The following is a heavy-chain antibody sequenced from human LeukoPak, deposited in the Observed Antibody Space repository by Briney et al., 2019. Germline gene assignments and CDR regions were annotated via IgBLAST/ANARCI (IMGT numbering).Heavy chain of an antibody. CDR2: IYYSGST. CDR1: GGSISSSSYY. D-gene: IGHD4-17*01. CDR3: ARTDGDYQSLYYYYGMDV. J-gene: IGHJ6*02. V-gene: IGHV4-39*07. Sequence: SETLSLTCTVSGGSISSSSYYWGWIRQPPGKGLEWIGSIYYSGSTYYNPSLKSRVTISVDTSKNQFSLKLSSVTAADTAVYYCARTDGDYQSLYYYYGMDVWGQGTTVTVSS.